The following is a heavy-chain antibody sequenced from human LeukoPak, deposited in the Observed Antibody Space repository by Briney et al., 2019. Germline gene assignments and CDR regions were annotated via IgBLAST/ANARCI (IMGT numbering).Heavy chain of an antibody. Sequence: GESLKISCKGSGYSFTSYWVAWVRLMPGKGLEWMGLIYPGHSDIRYSPSFQGQVTISADRSITTAYLQWNSLKASDTAIYYCARTPGSSDYRGYQYWYFDLWGQGTLVTVSS. V-gene: IGHV5-51*01. CDR2: IYPGHSDI. D-gene: IGHD5-12*01. J-gene: IGHJ2*01. CDR1: GYSFTSYW. CDR3: ARTPGSSDYRGYQYWYFDL.